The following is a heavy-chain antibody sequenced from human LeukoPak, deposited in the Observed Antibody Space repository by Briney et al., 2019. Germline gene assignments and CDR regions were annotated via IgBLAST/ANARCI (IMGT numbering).Heavy chain of an antibody. CDR3: ARDLATEWFGELLLD. V-gene: IGHV1-2*02. CDR1: GYTFTGYY. CDR2: INPNSGGT. D-gene: IGHD3-10*01. Sequence: ASVKVSCKASGYTFTGYYMHWVRQAPGQGLEWMGWINPNSGGTNYAQKFQGGVTMTRDTSISTAYMELSMLRSDDTAVYYCARDLATEWFGELLLDWGQGTLVTVSS. J-gene: IGHJ4*02.